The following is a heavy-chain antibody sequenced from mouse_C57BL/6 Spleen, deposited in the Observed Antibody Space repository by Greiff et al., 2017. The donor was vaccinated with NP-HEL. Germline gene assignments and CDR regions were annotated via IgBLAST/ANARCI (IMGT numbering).Heavy chain of an antibody. CDR3: TRFRDGYSFAY. J-gene: IGHJ3*01. Sequence: QVQLKESGAELVRPGASVTLSCKASGYTFTDYEMHWVKQTPVHGLEWIGAIDPETGGTAYNQKFKGKAILTADKSSSTAYMELRSLTSEDSAVYYCTRFRDGYSFAYWGQGTLVTVSA. D-gene: IGHD2-3*01. CDR1: GYTFTDYE. CDR2: IDPETGGT. V-gene: IGHV1-15*01.